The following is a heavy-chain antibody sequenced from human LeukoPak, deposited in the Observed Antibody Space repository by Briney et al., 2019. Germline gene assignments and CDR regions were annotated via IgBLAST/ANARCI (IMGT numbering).Heavy chain of an antibody. Sequence: SETLSLTCTVSGGSIGSYYWSWIRQPPGKGLEWIGYIYYSGSTNYNPSLKGRVTVSLDTSKNQFSLKLSSVTAADTAVYYCARIRSVVAPFDYWGQGTLVTVSS. CDR2: IYYSGST. CDR1: GGSIGSYY. D-gene: IGHD3-22*01. J-gene: IGHJ4*02. V-gene: IGHV4-59*08. CDR3: ARIRSVVAPFDY.